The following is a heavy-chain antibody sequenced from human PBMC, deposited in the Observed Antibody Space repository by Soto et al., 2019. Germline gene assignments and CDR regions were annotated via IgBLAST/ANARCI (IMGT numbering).Heavy chain of an antibody. CDR2: ISGTDPYM. CDR1: GFIFSDYY. J-gene: IGHJ6*02. Sequence: GSLRLSCAASGFIFSDYYMSWVRQAPGKGLEWVSYISGTDPYMKYADAVRGRFTISRDNAKNSAYLQMNSLRDDDTAVYYCARGSSVRGMNVWGQGTTVTVSS. V-gene: IGHV3-11*06. D-gene: IGHD6-13*01. CDR3: ARGSSVRGMNV.